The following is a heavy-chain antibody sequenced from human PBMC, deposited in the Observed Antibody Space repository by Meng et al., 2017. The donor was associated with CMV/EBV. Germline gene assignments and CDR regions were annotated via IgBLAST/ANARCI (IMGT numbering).Heavy chain of an antibody. V-gene: IGHV3-21*01. D-gene: IGHD3-22*01. CDR3: ARFPYYYDSSGYLGP. CDR1: GFNFSRYS. J-gene: IGHJ5*02. CDR2: ISSSSSYI. Sequence: SGFNFSRYSMNWVRQAPGKGLEWVSSISSSSSYIYYADSVKGRFTISRDNAKNSLYLQMNSLRAEDTAVYYCARFPYYYDSSGYLGPWGQGTLVTVSS.